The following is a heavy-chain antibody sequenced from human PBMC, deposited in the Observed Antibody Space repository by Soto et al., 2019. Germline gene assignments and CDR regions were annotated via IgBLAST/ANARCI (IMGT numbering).Heavy chain of an antibody. CDR1: GYTFTSYA. CDR2: INAGNGNT. J-gene: IGHJ5*02. D-gene: IGHD2-2*01. Sequence: ASVKVSCKASGYTFTSYAMHWVRQAPGQRLEWMGWINAGNGNTKYSQKFQGRVTITRDTSASTAYMELSSLRSERRAVYDCAREAASTGCVYSWFGRGGQGTLGT. CDR3: AREAASTGCVYSWFGR. V-gene: IGHV1-3*01.